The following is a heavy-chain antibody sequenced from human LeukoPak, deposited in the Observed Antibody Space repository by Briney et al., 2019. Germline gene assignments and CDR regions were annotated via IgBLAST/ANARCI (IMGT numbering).Heavy chain of an antibody. D-gene: IGHD2-2*01. CDR3: ARDMGVGSTSRNDP. Sequence: SETLSLTCTVSGGSISSSSYYWGWIRQPPGKGLEWIGSIYYSGSTYYNPSLKSRVTISVDTSKNQFSLKLSSVTAADTAVYYCARDMGVGSTSRNDPWGQGNPGHRLL. CDR2: IYYSGST. CDR1: GGSISSSSYY. J-gene: IGHJ5*02. V-gene: IGHV4-39*07.